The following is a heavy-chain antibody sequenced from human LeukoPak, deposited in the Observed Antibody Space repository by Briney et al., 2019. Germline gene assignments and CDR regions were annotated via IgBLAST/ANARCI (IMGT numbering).Heavy chain of an antibody. D-gene: IGHD2-2*01. J-gene: IGHJ6*03. CDR3: ARAGYCSSTSCFIHGYYYYMDV. V-gene: IGHV4-61*02. CDR2: VYTSRST. CDR1: GGSISSGSYY. Sequence: PSQTLSLTCTVSGGSISSGSYYWGWIRHPAGKGLEWIARVYTSRSTNYNPSLKSRVTISVDTSKNQFSLKLSSVTAADTAVYYCARAGYCSSTSCFIHGYYYYMDVWGKGTTVTVSS.